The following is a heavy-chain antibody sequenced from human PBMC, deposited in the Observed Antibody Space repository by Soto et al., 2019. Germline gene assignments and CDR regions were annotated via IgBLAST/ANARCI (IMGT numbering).Heavy chain of an antibody. Sequence: GGSLRLSCATSGFTFSSYAMVWVRQAAEKGLEWVASISNNGDTAYYADSVKGRFTISRDNAKNSLYLQMNSLRAEDTAVYYCARDLGYSSSWYNAFDIWGQGTMVTVSS. J-gene: IGHJ3*02. V-gene: IGHV3-23*01. D-gene: IGHD6-13*01. CDR3: ARDLGYSSSWYNAFDI. CDR2: ISNNGDTA. CDR1: GFTFSSYA.